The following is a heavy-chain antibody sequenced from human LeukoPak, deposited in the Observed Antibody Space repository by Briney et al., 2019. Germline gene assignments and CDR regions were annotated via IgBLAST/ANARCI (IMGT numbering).Heavy chain of an antibody. Sequence: GGSLRLSCAASRFTFSSYAMHWVRQAPGKGLEWVAVISYDGSNKYYADSVKGRFTISRDNSKNTLYLQMNSLRAEDTAVYYCARDYYDSSGYSLYGMNVWGQGTTVTVSS. CDR3: ARDYYDSSGYSLYGMNV. J-gene: IGHJ6*02. CDR2: ISYDGSNK. CDR1: RFTFSSYA. D-gene: IGHD3-22*01. V-gene: IGHV3-30-3*01.